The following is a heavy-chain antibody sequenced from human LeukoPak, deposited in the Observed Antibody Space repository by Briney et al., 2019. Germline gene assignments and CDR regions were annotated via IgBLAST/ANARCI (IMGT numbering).Heavy chain of an antibody. CDR2: MNPNSGNT. CDR1: GYTFTSYD. Sequence: ASVKVSCKASGYTFTSYDINWVRQATGQGLEWMGWMNPNSGNTGYAQKFQGRVTMTRNTSISTAYMELSSLRSEDTAVYYCARAGYSGYEVFYYHYYMDVWGKGTTVTISS. J-gene: IGHJ6*03. CDR3: ARAGYSGYEVFYYHYYMDV. D-gene: IGHD5-12*01. V-gene: IGHV1-8*01.